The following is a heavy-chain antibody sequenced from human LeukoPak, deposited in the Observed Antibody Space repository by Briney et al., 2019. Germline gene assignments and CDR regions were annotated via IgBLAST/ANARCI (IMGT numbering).Heavy chain of an antibody. J-gene: IGHJ4*02. CDR2: IYYTGNT. Sequence: PSGTLSLTCTVSGDSITNYFWSWIRQPPGKGLEWIGYIYYTGNTNYKPSLKSRVTMSVDTSTNQFSLRLRSVTAADTAVYYCARGRVAYSAYYFDYWGRGTLVTVSS. CDR3: ARGRVAYSAYYFDY. CDR1: GDSITNYF. D-gene: IGHD2-15*01. V-gene: IGHV4-59*01.